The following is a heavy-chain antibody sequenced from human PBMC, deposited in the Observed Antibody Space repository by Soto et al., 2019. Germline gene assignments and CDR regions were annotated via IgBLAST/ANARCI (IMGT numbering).Heavy chain of an antibody. Sequence: ASVKVSCKASGYTFTNFGISWVRQAPGQGLEWMGWISAYNGNTNYAQKLQGRVTMTTDTSTSTAYMELRSLRSDDTAVYYCARGYCSGGSCNYYYGMDVWGQGTTVTVSS. J-gene: IGHJ6*02. V-gene: IGHV1-18*01. CDR3: ARGYCSGGSCNYYYGMDV. CDR2: ISAYNGNT. D-gene: IGHD2-15*01. CDR1: GYTFTNFG.